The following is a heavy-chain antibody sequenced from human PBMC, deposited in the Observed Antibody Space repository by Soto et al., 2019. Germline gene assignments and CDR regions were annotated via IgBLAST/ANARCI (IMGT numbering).Heavy chain of an antibody. CDR2: IVVGSGNT. V-gene: IGHV1-58*01. CDR3: ARVEFGVRGVIIAMNWFDP. CDR1: GFTFSSSA. J-gene: IGHJ5*02. Sequence: GASVKVSCKASGFTFSSSAVQWVRQARGQRLEWMAWIVVGSGNTNYAQKFQERVTITTDKSTSTAYMELSSLRSEDTAVYYCARVEFGVRGVIIAMNWFDPWGQGTLVTVSS. D-gene: IGHD3-10*01.